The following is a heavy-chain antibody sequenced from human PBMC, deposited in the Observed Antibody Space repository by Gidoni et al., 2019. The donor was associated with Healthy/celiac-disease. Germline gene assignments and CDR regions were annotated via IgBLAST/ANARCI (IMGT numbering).Heavy chain of an antibody. D-gene: IGHD5-18*01. Sequence: EVQLLESGGGLVQPGGSLRLSCAASGFTFSSYAMSWVRQAPGKGLGWVSAISGSGGSTYYADSVKGRFTISRDNSKNTLYLQMNSLRAEDTAVYYCAKAPNRGYSYGYVDYWGQGTLVTVSS. CDR1: GFTFSSYA. V-gene: IGHV3-23*01. CDR3: AKAPNRGYSYGYVDY. CDR2: ISGSGGST. J-gene: IGHJ4*02.